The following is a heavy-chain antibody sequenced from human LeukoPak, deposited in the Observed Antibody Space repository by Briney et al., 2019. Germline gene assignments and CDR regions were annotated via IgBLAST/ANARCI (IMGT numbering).Heavy chain of an antibody. D-gene: IGHD2-21*01. J-gene: IGHJ5*02. CDR3: ARDVEWFDP. CDR2: IIPILGIA. CDR1: GYTFTSYG. V-gene: IGHV1-69*04. Sequence: ASVKVSCKASGYTFTSYGISWVRQAPGQGLEWMGRIIPILGIANYAQKFQGRVTITADKSTSTAYMELSSLRSEDTAVYYCARDVEWFDPWGQGTLVTVSS.